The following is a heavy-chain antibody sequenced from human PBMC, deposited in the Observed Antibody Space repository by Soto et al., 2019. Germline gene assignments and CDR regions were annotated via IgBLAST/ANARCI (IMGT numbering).Heavy chain of an antibody. Sequence: LRLSCAASGFTFISYAMNWVRHAPGKGLEWVALISYDGSNKYYADSVKGRFTISRDSSKNTLYLQMNSLRAADTAVYYCGRCSSTSCHLGSDYWGQGTLVTFSS. D-gene: IGHD2-2*01. V-gene: IGHV3-30-3*01. CDR1: GFTFISYA. J-gene: IGHJ4*02. CDR3: GRCSSTSCHLGSDY. CDR2: ISYDGSNK.